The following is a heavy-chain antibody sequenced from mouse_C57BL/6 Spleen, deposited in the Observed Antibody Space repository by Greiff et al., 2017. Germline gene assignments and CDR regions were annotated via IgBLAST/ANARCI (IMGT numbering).Heavy chain of an antibody. CDR3: APNYYGSSYGGFAY. Sequence: QVHVKQPGAELVKPGASVKLSCKASGYTFTSYWMPWVKQRPGQGLEWIGMIHPNSGSTNYNEKFKSKATLTVDKSSSTAYMQLSSLTSEDSAVYYCAPNYYGSSYGGFAYGGQGTLVTVSA. J-gene: IGHJ3*01. CDR1: GYTFTSYW. CDR2: IHPNSGST. D-gene: IGHD1-1*01. V-gene: IGHV1-64*01.